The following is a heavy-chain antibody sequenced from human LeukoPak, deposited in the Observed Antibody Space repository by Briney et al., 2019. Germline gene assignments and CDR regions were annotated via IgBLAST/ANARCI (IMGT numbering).Heavy chain of an antibody. CDR1: GFTFSSYA. CDR3: AKWLEGELFIPRPYFDY. D-gene: IGHD3-10*01. CDR2: ISGSGGST. V-gene: IGHV3-23*01. Sequence: PGGSLRLSCAASGFTFSSYAMSWVRQAPGKGLEWVSAISGSGGSTYYADSVKGRFTISRDNSKNTLYLQMNSLRAEDTAVYYCAKWLEGELFIPRPYFDYWGQGTLVTVSS. J-gene: IGHJ4*02.